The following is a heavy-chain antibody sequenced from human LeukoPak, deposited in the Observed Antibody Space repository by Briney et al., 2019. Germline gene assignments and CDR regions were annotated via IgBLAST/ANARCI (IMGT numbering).Heavy chain of an antibody. D-gene: IGHD6-25*01. J-gene: IGHJ4*02. Sequence: GGSLRLSCAASGFTFSSYSMNWVRQAPGKGLEWVSSISSSSSYIYYADSVKGRFTISRDNAKNSLYLQMNSLRAEDTAVYYCARDWEYSSGYFDYWGQGTLVTVSS. CDR2: ISSSSSYI. CDR3: ARDWEYSSGYFDY. CDR1: GFTFSSYS. V-gene: IGHV3-21*01.